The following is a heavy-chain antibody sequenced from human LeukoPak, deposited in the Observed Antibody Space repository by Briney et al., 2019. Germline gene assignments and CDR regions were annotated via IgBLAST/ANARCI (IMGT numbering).Heavy chain of an antibody. V-gene: IGHV3-48*02. Sequence: GGSLRLSCAASVYTFCTYSMNWVRQAPGKGLEWVSYISSSGDLIYYGDSVKGRFTVSRDNAKNSLYLQMNSLGDEDTAVYYCTRDQVMTAYDYWGQGTLVTVSS. J-gene: IGHJ4*02. CDR3: TRDQVMTAYDY. CDR2: ISSSGDLI. D-gene: IGHD2-21*02. CDR1: VYTFCTYS.